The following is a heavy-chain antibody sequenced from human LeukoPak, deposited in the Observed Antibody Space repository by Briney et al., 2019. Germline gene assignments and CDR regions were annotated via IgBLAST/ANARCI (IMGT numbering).Heavy chain of an antibody. D-gene: IGHD3-9*01. Sequence: GALRLSCAASGFIFSNYAMYRVRQAPGKGLEWVSAISGRSNNTYYADSVKGRFTISRDSSKNTLYLQMNSLRADDTAVYYCAKWGDYDVLTGYYVSDFWGQGTLVTVSS. V-gene: IGHV3-23*01. J-gene: IGHJ4*02. CDR3: AKWGDYDVLTGYYVSDF. CDR1: GFIFSNYA. CDR2: ISGRSNNT.